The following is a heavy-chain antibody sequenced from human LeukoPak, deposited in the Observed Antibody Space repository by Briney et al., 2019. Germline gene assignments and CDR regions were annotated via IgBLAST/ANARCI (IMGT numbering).Heavy chain of an antibody. J-gene: IGHJ3*02. CDR1: GYNFGLFW. CDR2: IYPYDSDT. D-gene: IGHD2-21*01. CDR3: AKHFSGGDYDAFEI. V-gene: IGHV5-51*01. Sequence: GESLKIPCRGSGYNFGLFWIGWVRQMPGKGLEWMGIIYPYDSDTRYSPSFQGQVTISADMSISTAYLEWSSLKASDTAMYYCAKHFSGGDYDAFEIWGQGTLLTVSP.